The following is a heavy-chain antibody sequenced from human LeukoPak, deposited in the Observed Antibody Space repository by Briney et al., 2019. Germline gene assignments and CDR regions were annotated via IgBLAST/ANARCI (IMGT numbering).Heavy chain of an antibody. CDR3: ARSLTYYYGSSNWFDP. CDR1: GGSINNYY. J-gene: IGHJ5*02. Sequence: SETLSLTCTVSGGSINNYYWSWIRQPPGKGLEWIGYIYYSGSTNYNPSLKSRVTISVDTSKNQFSLKLSSVTAADTAVYYCARSLTYYYGSSNWFDPWGQGTLVTVSS. CDR2: IYYSGST. V-gene: IGHV4-59*01. D-gene: IGHD3-10*01.